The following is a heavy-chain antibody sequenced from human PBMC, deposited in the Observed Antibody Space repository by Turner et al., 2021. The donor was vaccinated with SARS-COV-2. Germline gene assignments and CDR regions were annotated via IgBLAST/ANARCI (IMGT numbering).Heavy chain of an antibody. V-gene: IGHV3-33*01. CDR1: GFTFGSYA. Sequence: QVQLVESGGGVVQPGRSLRLSCAASGFTFGSYAMHWVRQAPGKGLEWVAVIWHDGINEDYGDSVKGRFSISRDNSQNTLYLQMNSLRPEDTAVYYCARDYSSSSYLVSWFDPWGQGTLVTVSS. D-gene: IGHD6-6*01. CDR3: ARDYSSSSYLVSWFDP. J-gene: IGHJ5*02. CDR2: IWHDGINE.